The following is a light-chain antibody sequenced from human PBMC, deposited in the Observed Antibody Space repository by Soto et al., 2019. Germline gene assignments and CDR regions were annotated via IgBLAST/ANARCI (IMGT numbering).Light chain of an antibody. CDR2: GAS. J-gene: IGKJ3*01. V-gene: IGKV3-20*01. Sequence: EIVLTKSPGTLSLSPGERATLSCRASQSLTNRYLAWYQQKPGQAPRLLISGASRRATGIPDRFSGSWFGTDFTLTISRLVPEDFAVYYCQQYGGSVFTFDPGTRVDV. CDR1: QSLTNRY. CDR3: QQYGGSVFT.